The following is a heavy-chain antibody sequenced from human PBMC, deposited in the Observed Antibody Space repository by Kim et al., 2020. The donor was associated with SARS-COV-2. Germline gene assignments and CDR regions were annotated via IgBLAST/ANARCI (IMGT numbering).Heavy chain of an antibody. CDR1: GYTFTSYG. Sequence: ASVKVSCKASGYTFTSYGIRWVRQAPGQGLEWMGWISAYNGNTNYAQKLQGRVTMTTDTSTSTAYMELRSLRSDDTAVYYCARDTYDFWSGYYFDYWGQGTLVTVSS. D-gene: IGHD3-3*01. J-gene: IGHJ4*02. CDR2: ISAYNGNT. CDR3: ARDTYDFWSGYYFDY. V-gene: IGHV1-18*01.